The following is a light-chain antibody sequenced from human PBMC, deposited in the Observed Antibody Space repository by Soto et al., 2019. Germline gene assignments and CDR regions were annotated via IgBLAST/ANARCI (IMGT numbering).Light chain of an antibody. CDR1: SSDVGTYTS. V-gene: IGLV2-14*03. CDR3: GSYTSSSSWV. CDR2: DVS. J-gene: IGLJ3*02. Sequence: QPVLTQPASVSGSPGHSITVSCTGSSSDVGTYTSVSWYQQHPGKAPKLIIYDVSNRPSGVSNRFSGSESGNTASLTISGLQTEDEADYYCGSYTSSSSWVFGGGTKGTVL.